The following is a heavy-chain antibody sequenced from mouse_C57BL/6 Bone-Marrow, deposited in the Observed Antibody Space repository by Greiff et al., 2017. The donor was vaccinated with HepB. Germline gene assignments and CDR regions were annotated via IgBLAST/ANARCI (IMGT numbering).Heavy chain of an antibody. D-gene: IGHD1-2*01. J-gene: IGHJ2*01. CDR3: ALTTAFDY. Sequence: VKVVESGPELVKPGASVKISCKASGYAFSSSWMNWVKQRPGKGLEWIGRIYPGDGDTNYNGKFKGKATLTADKSSSTAYMQLSSLTSEDSAVYFCALTTAFDYWGQGTTLTVSS. V-gene: IGHV1-82*01. CDR2: IYPGDGDT. CDR1: GYAFSSSW.